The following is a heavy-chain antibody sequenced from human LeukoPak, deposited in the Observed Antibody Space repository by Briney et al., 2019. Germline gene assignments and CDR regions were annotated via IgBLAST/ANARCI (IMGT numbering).Heavy chain of an antibody. Sequence: GGSLRLSCTASGFTFGDYAMSWVRQAPGKGLEWVGFIRSKAYGGKTEYAASVKGRFTISRDDSKSIAYLQMNSLKTEDTAVYYCTRLVVPAGWFDPWGQGTLVTVSS. CDR1: GFTFGDYA. D-gene: IGHD2-2*01. CDR3: TRLVVPAGWFDP. V-gene: IGHV3-49*04. J-gene: IGHJ5*02. CDR2: IRSKAYGGKT.